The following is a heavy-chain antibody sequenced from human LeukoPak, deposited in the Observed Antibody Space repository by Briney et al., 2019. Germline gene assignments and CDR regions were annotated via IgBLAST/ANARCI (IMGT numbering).Heavy chain of an antibody. V-gene: IGHV4-30-4*01. Sequence: SETLSLTCTVSGGSISSGDYSWSWIRQPPGKGLEWIGYIYYSGSTYYNPSLKSRVTISVDTSKNQFSLKLSSVTAADTAVYYCARVLAAAGIVDYWGQGTLVTVSS. CDR3: ARVLAAAGIVDY. J-gene: IGHJ4*02. D-gene: IGHD6-13*01. CDR2: IYYSGST. CDR1: GGSISSGDYS.